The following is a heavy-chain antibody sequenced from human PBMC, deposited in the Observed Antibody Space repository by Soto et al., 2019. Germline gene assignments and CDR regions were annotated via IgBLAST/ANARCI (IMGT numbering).Heavy chain of an antibody. CDR3: ARATGSHPPFDY. CDR1: GFTFSTYW. V-gene: IGHV3-74*01. D-gene: IGHD2-15*01. CDR2: ISTDGSST. J-gene: IGHJ4*02. Sequence: EVQLVESGGGLVQPGGSLRLSCAATGFTFSTYWMHWVRQGPGKGLVWVSRISTDGSSTTYADSVKGRFTISRDNAKNTLYLQMNSLRAEDTAVYYCARATGSHPPFDYWGQGSLVTVSS.